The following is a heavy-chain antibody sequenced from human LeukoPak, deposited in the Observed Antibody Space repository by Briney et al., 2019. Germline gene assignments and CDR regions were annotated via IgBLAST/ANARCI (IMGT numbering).Heavy chain of an antibody. Sequence: SETLSLTCTVSGVSISTTSYYWGWIRQTPGKGLEWIGSMLYRGSTYYTPSLRGRVIISVDASKNQFFLTLSPVTAADTAVYYCARQGGWGGALSFFDSWGQGTLITVSS. CDR3: ARQGGWGGALSFFDS. V-gene: IGHV4-39*01. J-gene: IGHJ4*02. D-gene: IGHD3-16*01. CDR1: GVSISTTSYY. CDR2: MLYRGST.